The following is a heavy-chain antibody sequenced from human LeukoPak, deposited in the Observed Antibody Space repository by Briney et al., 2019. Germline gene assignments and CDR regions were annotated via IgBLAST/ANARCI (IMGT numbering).Heavy chain of an antibody. CDR1: GFTFSSYW. CDR2: IYSDGSST. Sequence: GGSLRLSCAASGFTFSSYWMHWVRQAPGKGLVWVSRIYSDGSSTSNADSVKGRFTISRDNAKNTLYLQMNSLRAEGTAVYYCARGSSGWADYWGQGTLVTVSS. J-gene: IGHJ4*02. V-gene: IGHV3-74*01. D-gene: IGHD6-19*01. CDR3: ARGSSGWADY.